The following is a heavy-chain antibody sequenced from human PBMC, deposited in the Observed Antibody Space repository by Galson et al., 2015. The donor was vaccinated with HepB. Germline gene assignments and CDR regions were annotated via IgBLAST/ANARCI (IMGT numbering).Heavy chain of an antibody. D-gene: IGHD2-2*01. V-gene: IGHV3-30*18. J-gene: IGHJ6*02. Sequence: SLRLSCAASGFTFSSYGMHWVRQAPGKGLEWVAVISYDGSNKYYADSVKGRFTISRDNSKNTLYLQMNSLRAEDTAVYYCAKDRSLVPAATRMHNCYYGMDVWGQGTTVTVSS. CDR1: GFTFSSYG. CDR3: AKDRSLVPAATRMHNCYYGMDV. CDR2: ISYDGSNK.